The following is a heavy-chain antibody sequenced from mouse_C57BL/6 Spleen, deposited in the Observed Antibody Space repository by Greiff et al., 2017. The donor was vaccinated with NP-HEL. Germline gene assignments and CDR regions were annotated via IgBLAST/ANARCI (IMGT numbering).Heavy chain of an antibody. CDR3: ARDRYYGSSYYGYFDY. D-gene: IGHD1-1*01. CDR2: ISYDGSN. J-gene: IGHJ2*01. Sequence: EVKLQESGPGLVKPSQSLSLTCSVTGYSITSGYYWNWIRQFPGNKLEWMGYISYDGSNNYNPSLKNRISITRDTSKNQFFLKLNSVTTEDTATYYCARDRYYGSSYYGYFDYWGQGTTLTVSS. V-gene: IGHV3-6*01. CDR1: GYSITSGYY.